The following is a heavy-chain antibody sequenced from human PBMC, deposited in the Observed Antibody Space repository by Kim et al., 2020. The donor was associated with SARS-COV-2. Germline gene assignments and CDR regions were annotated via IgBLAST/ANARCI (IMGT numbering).Heavy chain of an antibody. Sequence: SETLSLTCTVSGGSISSSSYYWGWIRQPPGKGLEWIGSIYYSGSTYYNPSLKSRVTISVDTSKNQFSLKLSSVTAADTAVYYCASHDLSLDYYDSSGYYLWGQGTLVTVSS. V-gene: IGHV4-39*01. J-gene: IGHJ4*02. CDR2: IYYSGST. CDR3: ASHDLSLDYYDSSGYYL. CDR1: GGSISSSSYY. D-gene: IGHD3-22*01.